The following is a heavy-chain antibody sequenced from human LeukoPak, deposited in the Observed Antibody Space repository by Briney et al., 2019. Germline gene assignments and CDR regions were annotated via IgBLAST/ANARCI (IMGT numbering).Heavy chain of an antibody. D-gene: IGHD6-6*01. Sequence: GGSLRLSCAASGFTFSSYSMNWVRQAPGKGLEWVSSISSSSSYIYYADSVKGRFTISRDNAKNSLYLQMNSLRAEDTAVYYCARGLYSSSSRVGWFDPWGQGTLVTVSS. CDR3: ARGLYSSSSRVGWFDP. V-gene: IGHV3-21*01. CDR1: GFTFSSYS. J-gene: IGHJ5*02. CDR2: ISSSSSYI.